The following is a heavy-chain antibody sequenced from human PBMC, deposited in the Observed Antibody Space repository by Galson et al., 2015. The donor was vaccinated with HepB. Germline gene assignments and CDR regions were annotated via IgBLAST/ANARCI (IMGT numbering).Heavy chain of an antibody. V-gene: IGHV2-5*01. CDR3: ARIVRFQRFDD. CDR1: GFSLSTSEVG. CDR2: VFGHEDQ. Sequence: PALVKPTQPLTLTCTFSGFSLSTSEVGVGWIRQPPGKALEWLALVFGHEDQIHSPPLKRQLTITKDTSQTQVVLTVTNMDPVETGTCYCARIVRFQRFDDWGQGTLVTVSS. D-gene: IGHD2-2*01. J-gene: IGHJ4*02.